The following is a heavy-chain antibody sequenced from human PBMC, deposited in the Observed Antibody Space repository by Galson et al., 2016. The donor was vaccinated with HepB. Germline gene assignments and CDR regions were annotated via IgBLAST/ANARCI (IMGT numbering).Heavy chain of an antibody. Sequence: SLRLSCAASGFTFNTYGLNWVRQTPGKGLEWVSSISSGSTYMYYADSVKGRFTISRDNAQNSPYLQMDSLRAEDTAVYYCARSMTTITSFDFWGQGTLVTVSS. J-gene: IGHJ4*02. CDR2: ISSGSTYM. CDR3: ARSMTTITSFDF. V-gene: IGHV3-21*01. CDR1: GFTFNTYG. D-gene: IGHD4-11*01.